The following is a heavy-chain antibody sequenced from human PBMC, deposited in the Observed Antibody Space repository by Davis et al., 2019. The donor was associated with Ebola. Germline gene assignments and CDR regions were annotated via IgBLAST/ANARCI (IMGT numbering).Heavy chain of an antibody. V-gene: IGHV3-30*03. Sequence: GGSLRLSCAASGFPFSNAWMNWVRQAPGKGLEWVAVISYDGSNKYYADSVKGRFTISRDNSKNTLYLQMNSLRDEDTAVYYCARGPGYDSSGYYSYYYYYGMDVWGQGTTVTVSS. D-gene: IGHD3-22*01. CDR3: ARGPGYDSSGYYSYYYYYGMDV. CDR2: ISYDGSNK. CDR1: GFPFSNAW. J-gene: IGHJ6*02.